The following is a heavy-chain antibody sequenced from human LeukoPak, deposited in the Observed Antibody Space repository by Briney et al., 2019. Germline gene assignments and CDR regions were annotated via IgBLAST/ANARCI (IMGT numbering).Heavy chain of an antibody. CDR3: AKGAYDFREIANFDY. J-gene: IGHJ4*02. V-gene: IGHV3-23*01. CDR2: VIGSSGTT. D-gene: IGHD3-3*01. CDR1: GFSFTKYA. Sequence: LSGGPLRLSCAASGFSFTKYAMNWVRQAPGKGLEWVAAVIGSSGTTDYADSVKGRFTISRDNSKNTLFLQMNSLRAEDTAIYYCAKGAYDFREIANFDYWGQGALVTVSS.